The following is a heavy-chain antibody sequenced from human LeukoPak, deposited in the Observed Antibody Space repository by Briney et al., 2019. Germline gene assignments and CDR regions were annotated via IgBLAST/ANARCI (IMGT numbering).Heavy chain of an antibody. CDR3: AKEPNGDYIGAFDA. D-gene: IGHD2-8*01. V-gene: IGHV3-23*01. CDR2: ITGNSGTT. CDR1: GLIFSNYA. Sequence: GGSLRLSCAASGLIFSNYAMTWVRQAPGKGLEWVSSITGNSGTTKYADSVKGRFTMSRDNSRNTLYLQMDSLRAEDTAVYYCAKEPNGDYIGAFDAWGPGTMVIVSS. J-gene: IGHJ3*01.